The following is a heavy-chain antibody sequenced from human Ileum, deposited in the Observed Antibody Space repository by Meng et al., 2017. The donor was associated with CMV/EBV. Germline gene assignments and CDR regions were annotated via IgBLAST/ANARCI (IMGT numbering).Heavy chain of an antibody. CDR2: IYSGGSGT. J-gene: IGHJ5*02. V-gene: IGHV3-23*03. D-gene: IGHD6-19*01. CDR1: GFTFSSYA. CDR3: VKDGSGWYPNWFDP. Sequence: GGSLRLSCAASGFTFSSYAMHWVRQAPGKGLEWVSLIYSGGSGTYYADSVMGRFTISRDNSKNTLYLEMNGLRAEDTAVYYCVKDGSGWYPNWFDPWGQGTLVTVSS.